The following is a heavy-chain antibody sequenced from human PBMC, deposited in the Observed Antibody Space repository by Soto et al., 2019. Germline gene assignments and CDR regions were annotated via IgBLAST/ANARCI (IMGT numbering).Heavy chain of an antibody. CDR1: GGSISSSSYY. J-gene: IGHJ4*02. D-gene: IGHD6-19*01. CDR3: VRHGRYSSGWYFFDY. Sequence: SETLSLTCTVSGGSISSSSYYWGWIRQPPGKGLEWIGSIYYSGSTYYNPSLKSRVTISVDTSKNQFSLELSSVTAADTAVYYCVRHGRYSSGWYFFDYWGQGTLVTVSS. CDR2: IYYSGST. V-gene: IGHV4-39*01.